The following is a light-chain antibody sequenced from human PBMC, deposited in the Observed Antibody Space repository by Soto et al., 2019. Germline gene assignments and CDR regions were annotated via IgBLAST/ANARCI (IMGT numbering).Light chain of an antibody. Sequence: EIVLTQSPGTLSLSPGDRATLSCRASQSVSSSYLAWYQQKPGQAPRLLIYDESSRATGIPARFSGSGSGTDLNLTISRLEPEDFAVYYCQKYGNSPLTFGGGTKVDIK. CDR2: DES. CDR1: QSVSSSY. V-gene: IGKV3-20*01. J-gene: IGKJ4*01. CDR3: QKYGNSPLT.